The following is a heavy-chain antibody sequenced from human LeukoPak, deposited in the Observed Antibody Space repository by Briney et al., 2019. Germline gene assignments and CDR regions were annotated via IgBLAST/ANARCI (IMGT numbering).Heavy chain of an antibody. CDR1: GGTFSSYA. CDR3: ARTLRPLGLGYCSSTSCYDGLDY. J-gene: IGHJ4*02. D-gene: IGHD2-2*01. V-gene: IGHV1-69*13. CDR2: IIPIFGTA. Sequence: SVKVSCKASGGTFSSYAVSWVRQAPGQGLEWMGGIIPIFGTANYAQKFQGRVTITADESTSTAYMELSSLRSEDTAVYYCARTLRPLGLGYCSSTSCYDGLDYWGQGTLVTVSS.